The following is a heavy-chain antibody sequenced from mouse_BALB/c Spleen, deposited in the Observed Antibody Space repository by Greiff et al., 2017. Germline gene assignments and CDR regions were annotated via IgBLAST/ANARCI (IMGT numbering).Heavy chain of an antibody. CDR2: ISDGGSYT. CDR1: GFTFSDYY. CDR3: ARNQGYGAMDY. J-gene: IGHJ4*01. D-gene: IGHD2-14*01. Sequence: EVQGVESGGGLVKPGGSLKLSCAASGFTFSDYYMYWVRQTPEKRLEWVATISDGGSYTYYPDSVKGRFTISRDNAKNNLYLQMSSLKSEDTAMYYCARNQGYGAMDYWGQGTSVTVSS. V-gene: IGHV5-4*02.